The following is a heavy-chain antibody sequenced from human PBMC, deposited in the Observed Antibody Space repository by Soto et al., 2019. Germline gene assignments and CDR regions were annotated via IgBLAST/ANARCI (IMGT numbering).Heavy chain of an antibody. Sequence: EVQVVESGGGLVQPGGSLRLSCAASGFKFSTYWMSWVRQAPGKGLEWLANIKQDANEMYYVDSVKGRFTISGDSAKNSLFLIMDSVSFEDPAVYYFAAYNTSRHAAFDIWGQGTTVIVSS. CDR3: AAYNTSRHAAFDI. D-gene: IGHD1-20*01. J-gene: IGHJ3*02. CDR1: GFKFSTYW. V-gene: IGHV3-7*01. CDR2: IKQDANEM.